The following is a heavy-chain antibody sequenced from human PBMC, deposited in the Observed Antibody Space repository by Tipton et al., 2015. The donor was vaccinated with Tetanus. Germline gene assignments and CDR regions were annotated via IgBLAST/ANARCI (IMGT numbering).Heavy chain of an antibody. Sequence: QLVQSGVEVKKPGESLRISCQASGYSFSSYYIAWVRQMPGKGLEWMGIIYPGDSDTRYSPSFQGQVTISVDKSINTAYLQWSSLKASDTSVFYCARAHCTDGVCNFDFWGQGALVTVAS. CDR3: ARAHCTDGVCNFDF. CDR1: GYSFSSYY. D-gene: IGHD2-8*01. V-gene: IGHV5-51*01. J-gene: IGHJ4*02. CDR2: IYPGDSDT.